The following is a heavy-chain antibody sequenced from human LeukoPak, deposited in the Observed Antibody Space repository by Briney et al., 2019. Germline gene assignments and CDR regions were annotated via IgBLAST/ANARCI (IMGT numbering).Heavy chain of an antibody. Sequence: SETLSLTCTVSGGSVSSGSYYWSWIRQPPGKGLEWIGYIYYSGSTNYNPSLKSRVTISVDTSKNQFSLRLSSVTAADTAVCYCARDPLPGYYGSGSYWGQGTLVTVSS. V-gene: IGHV4-61*01. CDR2: IYYSGST. CDR3: ARDPLPGYYGSGSY. CDR1: GGSVSSGSYY. J-gene: IGHJ4*02. D-gene: IGHD3-10*01.